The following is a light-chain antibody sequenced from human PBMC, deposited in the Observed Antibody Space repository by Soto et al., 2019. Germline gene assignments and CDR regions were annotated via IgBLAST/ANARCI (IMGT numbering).Light chain of an antibody. Sequence: EIVLTQSPDTLSLSPGERATLSCRASQSVSTNSLAWYQQRPGQAPRLLIYGASTRATGIPARFSGSGSGTEFTLTISSLQSEDFAVYYCQQYNNWPPNTFGQGTRLEIK. V-gene: IGKV3-15*01. CDR1: QSVSTN. CDR3: QQYNNWPPNT. CDR2: GAS. J-gene: IGKJ5*01.